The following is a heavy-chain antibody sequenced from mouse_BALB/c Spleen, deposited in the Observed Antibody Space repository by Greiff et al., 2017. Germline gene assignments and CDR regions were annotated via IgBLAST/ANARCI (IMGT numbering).Heavy chain of an antibody. J-gene: IGHJ2*01. CDR3: ARAGLRRDFDY. D-gene: IGHD2-4*01. Sequence: ESGAELARPGASVKLSCKASGYTFTSYWMQWVKQRPGQGLEWIGAIYPGDGDTRYTQKFKGKATLTADKSSSTAYMQLSSLASEDSAVYYCARAGLRRDFDYWGQGTTLTVSS. CDR2: IYPGDGDT. CDR1: GYTFTSYW. V-gene: IGHV1-87*01.